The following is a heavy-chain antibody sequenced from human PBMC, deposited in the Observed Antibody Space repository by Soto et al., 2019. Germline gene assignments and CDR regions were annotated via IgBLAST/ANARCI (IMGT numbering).Heavy chain of an antibody. Sequence: GASVKVSCKASGFNSTSYGIHWVRQAPGQGLEWMAWISGYTGDTNYAQKFRDRVTVSTDTSTSTAYMEVRSLTSDDTGVYYCARGGMYVSSRRWFDPWGQGTLVTVSS. CDR1: GFNSTSYG. CDR3: ARGGMYVSSRRWFDP. CDR2: ISGYTGDT. J-gene: IGHJ5*02. D-gene: IGHD6-13*01. V-gene: IGHV1-18*04.